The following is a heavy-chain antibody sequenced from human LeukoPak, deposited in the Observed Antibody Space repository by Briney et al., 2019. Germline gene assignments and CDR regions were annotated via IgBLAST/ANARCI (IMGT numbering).Heavy chain of an antibody. V-gene: IGHV4-4*07. CDR3: VGASVVIIFAFDI. CDR1: GGSISSYY. J-gene: IGHJ3*02. D-gene: IGHD3-3*01. Sequence: SETLSLTCTVSGGSISSYYWSWIRQPAGKGLEWIGRIYTSGSANYNPSLKSRVTMSVDTPKNQFSLKLSSVTAADTAVYYCVGASVVIIFAFDIWGQGTMVTVSS. CDR2: IYTSGSA.